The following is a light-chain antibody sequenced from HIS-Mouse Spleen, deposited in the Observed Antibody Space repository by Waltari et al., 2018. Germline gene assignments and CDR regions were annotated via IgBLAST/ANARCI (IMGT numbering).Light chain of an antibody. V-gene: IGKV4-1*01. CDR3: QQYYSTQRT. Sequence: DNVLTQSPDSPAVSLVERATLYSTSSLSVLYSSNNKNYLAWYQQKPGQPPKLLIYWAPTRESGVPDRFSGSGSGTDFTLTISSLQAEDVAVYYCQQYYSTQRTFGGGTKVEIK. CDR1: LSVLYSSNNKNY. J-gene: IGKJ4*01. CDR2: WAP.